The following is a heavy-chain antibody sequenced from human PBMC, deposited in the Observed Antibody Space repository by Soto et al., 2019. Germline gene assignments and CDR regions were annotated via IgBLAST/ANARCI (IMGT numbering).Heavy chain of an antibody. D-gene: IGHD3-10*01. J-gene: IGHJ4*02. CDR2: IIPILGIA. CDR3: ARRGEWFGER. Sequence: QVQLVQSGAEVKKPGSSVKVSCKASGGTFSSYTISWVRQAPGQGLEWMGRIIPILGIANYAQKFQGRVTIXADQSTSTAYMELSSLRSEDTAVYYCARRGEWFGERWGQGTLVTVSS. CDR1: GGTFSSYT. V-gene: IGHV1-69*02.